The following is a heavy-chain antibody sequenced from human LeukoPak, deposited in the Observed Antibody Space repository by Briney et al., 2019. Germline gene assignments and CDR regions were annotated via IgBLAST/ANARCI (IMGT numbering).Heavy chain of an antibody. D-gene: IGHD6-19*01. Sequence: PSETLSLTCSVSGYSISNGYYWGWIRQPPGNGLEWIGSIYHSGSTNCNPSLKSRVNISVDTSKNQFSLKVNSVTAADTAVYFCARDETYSSDWQSNHYYYYMDVWGKGTTVTVSS. CDR2: IYHSGST. CDR3: ARDETYSSDWQSNHYYYYMDV. J-gene: IGHJ6*03. CDR1: GYSISNGYY. V-gene: IGHV4-38-2*02.